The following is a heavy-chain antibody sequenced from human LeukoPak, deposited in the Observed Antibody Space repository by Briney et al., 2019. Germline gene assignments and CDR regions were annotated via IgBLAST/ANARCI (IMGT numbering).Heavy chain of an antibody. CDR1: GASISLYY. Sequence: SETLSLTCSVSGASISLYYWNWIRQTPGRGLEWIGYIFHTGSSNYNPFLKSRVTISVDTSKNQFSLKLSSVTAADTAVYYCARGEYYYDSSGYYTLRRNWFDPWGQGTLVTVSS. J-gene: IGHJ5*02. CDR3: ARGEYYYDSSGYYTLRRNWFDP. D-gene: IGHD3-22*01. V-gene: IGHV4-59*01. CDR2: IFHTGSS.